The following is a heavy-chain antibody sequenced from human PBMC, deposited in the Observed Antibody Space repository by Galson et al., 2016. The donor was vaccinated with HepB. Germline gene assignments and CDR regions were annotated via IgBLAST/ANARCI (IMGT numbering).Heavy chain of an antibody. CDR1: GFSFNNYV. CDR3: ARVRYRGVAPSGLFKFPMDV. J-gene: IGHJ6*03. V-gene: IGHV3-30*03. Sequence: SLRLSCAGSGFSFNNYVMFWVRQAPGKGLDWVALISYDGTLKHYGDSVKGRFTISRDNSKDTLHLQMNSLRPDDTAVYFCARVRYRGVAPSGLFKFPMDVWGKGTTVTVSS. CDR2: ISYDGTLK. D-gene: IGHD3-10*01.